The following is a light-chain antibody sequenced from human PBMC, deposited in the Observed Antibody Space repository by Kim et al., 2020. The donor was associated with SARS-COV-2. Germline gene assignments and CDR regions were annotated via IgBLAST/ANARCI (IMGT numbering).Light chain of an antibody. CDR2: YDS. J-gene: IGLJ2*01. V-gene: IGLV3-21*04. CDR3: QVWDSGVL. Sequence: SYELTQPPSVSVAPGKTARITCGGNNIGSKSVHWYQQKPGQAPVLVIYYDSDRPSGIPERFSGSNSGNTATLTISRVEAGDEADYYCQVWDSGVLFGGGT. CDR1: NIGSKS.